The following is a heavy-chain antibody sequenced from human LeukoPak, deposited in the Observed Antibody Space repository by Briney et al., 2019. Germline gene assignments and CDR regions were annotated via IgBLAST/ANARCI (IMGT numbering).Heavy chain of an antibody. CDR3: AGLSGYDPYYFDY. Sequence: SSVKVSCKASVYSFTGYYMHLLRLDPGQGLEWMGCINPNSGGTDYAQKFQGRVTITRDTSISTAYMELSRLTSDDTAVYYCAGLSGYDPYYFDYWGQGTLVAVSS. V-gene: IGHV1-2*02. CDR2: INPNSGGT. D-gene: IGHD5-12*01. CDR1: VYSFTGYY. J-gene: IGHJ4*02.